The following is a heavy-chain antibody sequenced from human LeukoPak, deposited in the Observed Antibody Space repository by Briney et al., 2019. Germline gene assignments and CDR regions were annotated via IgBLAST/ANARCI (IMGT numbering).Heavy chain of an antibody. CDR1: GFTFSSYG. Sequence: GGSLSLSCAASGFTFSSYGMHWFRQAPGKGLEGGEVIWYDGSNKYYADSVKGRFTISRDNSKNTLYLQMNSLRAEDTAVYYCARSMVRGRPLNWFDPWGQGTLVTVSS. D-gene: IGHD3-10*01. V-gene: IGHV3-33*01. CDR3: ARSMVRGRPLNWFDP. CDR2: IWYDGSNK. J-gene: IGHJ5*02.